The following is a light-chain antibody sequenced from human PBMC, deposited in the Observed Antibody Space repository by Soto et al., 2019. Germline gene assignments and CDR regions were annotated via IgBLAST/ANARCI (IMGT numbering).Light chain of an antibody. CDR1: TSDIGAYNY. CDR2: EVT. J-gene: IGLJ1*01. V-gene: IGLV2-8*01. Sequence: QSALTQLPSAPGSPGQSVTISCTGTTSDIGAYNYVSWYQQRPGKAPKLIIYEVTRRPSGVPDRIFGSKSYTTASLTVSGLQAEDEADYYCSSFAGTNSFVFGTGTKVTVL. CDR3: SSFAGTNSFV.